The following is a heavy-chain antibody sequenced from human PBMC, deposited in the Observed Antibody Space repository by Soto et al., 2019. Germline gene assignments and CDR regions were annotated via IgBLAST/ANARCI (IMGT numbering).Heavy chain of an antibody. D-gene: IGHD3-10*01. J-gene: IGHJ6*04. CDR1: GGSFSDYY. CDR3: ARSGPLYYYGSGRLDV. Sequence: QVLLQQWGAGLLKPSETLSLTCAVYGGSFSDYYWSWIRQPPGKGLEWIGEINHSGSTNYNPSLKSRVNISLDTSKNQFSLKLSSVTAADTAVYYCARSGPLYYYGSGRLDVWGKGTTVTVSS. CDR2: INHSGST. V-gene: IGHV4-34*01.